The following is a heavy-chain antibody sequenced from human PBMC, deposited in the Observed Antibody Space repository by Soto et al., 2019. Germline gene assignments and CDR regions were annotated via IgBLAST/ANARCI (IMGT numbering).Heavy chain of an antibody. CDR1: GYTFTSYD. Sequence: ASVKVSCKASGYTFTSYDINWVRQAAGQGLEWMGWINPNTGYTDYAQKFQDRVTMTGNTSITTAYMELSGLRSEDTAVYYCVRGLVMITFGVVIVIDYWGQGSPVTVSS. J-gene: IGHJ4*02. CDR3: VRGLVMITFGVVIVIDY. V-gene: IGHV1-8*01. CDR2: INPNTGYT. D-gene: IGHD3-16*02.